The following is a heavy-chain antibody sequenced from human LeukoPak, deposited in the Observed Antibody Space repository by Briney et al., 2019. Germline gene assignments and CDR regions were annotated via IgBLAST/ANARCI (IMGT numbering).Heavy chain of an antibody. V-gene: IGHV3-11*01. D-gene: IGHD7-27*01. J-gene: IGHJ3*02. CDR2: ISSSGSTI. CDR3: ARGAPPGDADAFDI. Sequence: GGSLRLSCAASGFTFSDYYMSWIRQAPGKGLEWVSYISSSGSTIYYADSVKGRFTISRDNAKNSLYLQMNSLRAEDTAVYCCARGAPPGDADAFDIWGQGTMVTVSS. CDR1: GFTFSDYY.